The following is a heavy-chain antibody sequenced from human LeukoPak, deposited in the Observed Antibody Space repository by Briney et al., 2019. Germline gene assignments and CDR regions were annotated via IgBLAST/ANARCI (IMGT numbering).Heavy chain of an antibody. CDR1: GYTFTGYY. Sequence: ASVKVSCKASGYTFTGYYMHWVRQAPGQGLEWMGWINPNSGGTNYAQKFQGRVTMTRDTSISTAYMELSRLRSDDTAVYYCAMRGDPYYDFWSGYWEVWGQGTLVTVSS. CDR2: INPNSGGT. D-gene: IGHD3-3*01. V-gene: IGHV1-2*02. J-gene: IGHJ4*02. CDR3: AMRGDPYYDFWSGYWEV.